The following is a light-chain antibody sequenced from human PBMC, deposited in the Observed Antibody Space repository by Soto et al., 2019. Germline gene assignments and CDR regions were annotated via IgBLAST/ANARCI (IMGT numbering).Light chain of an antibody. CDR1: QSVRSNY. V-gene: IGKV3-20*01. CDR3: QKWGGSPYT. J-gene: IGKJ2*01. Sequence: EIVLTQSPGTLSLSPGERATLSCRASQSVRSNYLAWYQQKPGQAPRLLIDGASSRATGIPDRFSGTGSGTDFTLTISRLEPEDLAVYYCQKWGGSPYTLGQGTKLKIK. CDR2: GAS.